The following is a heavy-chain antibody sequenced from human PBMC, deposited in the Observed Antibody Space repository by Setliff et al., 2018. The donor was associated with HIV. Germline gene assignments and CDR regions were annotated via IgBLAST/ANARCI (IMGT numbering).Heavy chain of an antibody. D-gene: IGHD4-17*01. CDR1: GFILSEDW. Sequence: GGSLRLSCAVSGFILSEDWMSWVRQAPGKGLEWLGRSKSKRDGGTIDYTAPVKGRFTISRDDSKNTLYVEMNNRKTEDTAVYYCTTSSPPAMTTVTSLCFDYWGQGTLVTVSS. CDR2: SKSKRDGGTI. CDR3: TTSSPPAMTTVTSLCFDY. J-gene: IGHJ4*02. V-gene: IGHV3-15*01.